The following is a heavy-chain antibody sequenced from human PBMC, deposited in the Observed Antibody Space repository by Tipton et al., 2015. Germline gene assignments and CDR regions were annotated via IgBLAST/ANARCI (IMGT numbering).Heavy chain of an antibody. CDR3: ARGRRVGAFDI. V-gene: IGHV4-4*02. Sequence: TLSLTCSVSGDSISSSNWWSWVRQPPGKGLEWIGEIHHGGSTNYNPSLKSRVTMSVDTSKNQFSLKLSSVTAADTAVYYCARGRRVGAFDIWGQGTVVTVSS. J-gene: IGHJ3*02. CDR2: IHHGGST. CDR1: GDSISSSNW.